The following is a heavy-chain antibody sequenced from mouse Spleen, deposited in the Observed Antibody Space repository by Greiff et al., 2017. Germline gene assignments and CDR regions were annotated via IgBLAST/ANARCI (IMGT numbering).Heavy chain of an antibody. J-gene: IGHJ1*01. CDR3: ARHGNYWYFDV. D-gene: IGHD2-1*01. CDR1: GYTFTSYW. Sequence: VQLQQPGAELVRPGSSVKLSCKASGYTFTSYWMHWVKQRPIQGLEWIGNIDPSDSETHYNQKFKDKATLTVDKSSSTAYMQLSSLTSEDSAVYYCARHGNYWYFDVWGAGTTVTVSS. V-gene: IGHV1-52*01. CDR2: IDPSDSET.